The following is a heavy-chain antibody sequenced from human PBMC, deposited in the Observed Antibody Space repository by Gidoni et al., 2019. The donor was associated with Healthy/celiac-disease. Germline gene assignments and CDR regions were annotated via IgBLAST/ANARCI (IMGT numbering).Heavy chain of an antibody. J-gene: IGHJ3*02. CDR3: ARDGTDTAMATDAFDI. CDR1: GGSISSYY. V-gene: IGHV4-59*01. CDR2: IYYSGST. Sequence: QVQLQESGPGLVKPSETLSLTCTVSGGSISSYYWSWIRQPPGKGLEWIGYIYYSGSTNYNPSLKSRVTISVDTSKNQFSLKLSSVTAADTAVYYCARDGTDTAMATDAFDIWGQGTMVTVSS. D-gene: IGHD5-18*01.